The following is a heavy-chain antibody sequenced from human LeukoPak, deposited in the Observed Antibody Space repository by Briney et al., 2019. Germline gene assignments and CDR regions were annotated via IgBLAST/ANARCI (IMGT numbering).Heavy chain of an antibody. CDR2: ISSSSSYI. CDR1: GFTFSSYS. V-gene: IGHV3-21*01. CDR3: ARDQDGSGSFPIFDP. Sequence: PGGSLRLSCAASGFTFSSYSMNWVRQAPGKGLEWVSSISSSSSYIYYVDSVKGRFTISRGNAKNSLYLQMNSLRAEDTAVYYCARDQDGSGSFPIFDPWGQGTLVTVSS. J-gene: IGHJ5*02. D-gene: IGHD3-10*01.